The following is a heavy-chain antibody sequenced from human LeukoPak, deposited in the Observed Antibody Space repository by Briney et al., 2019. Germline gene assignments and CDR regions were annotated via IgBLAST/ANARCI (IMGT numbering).Heavy chain of an antibody. J-gene: IGHJ4*02. CDR2: ISYDGSNK. D-gene: IGHD5-24*01. CDR3: AREGDGYNYSPADY. Sequence: GRSLRLSCAASGFTFSSYAMHWVRQAPGKGLEWVAVISYDGSNKYYADSVKGRFTISRDNSKNTLYLQMNSLRAEDTAVYYCAREGDGYNYSPADYWGQGTLVTVSS. CDR1: GFTFSSYA. V-gene: IGHV3-30*01.